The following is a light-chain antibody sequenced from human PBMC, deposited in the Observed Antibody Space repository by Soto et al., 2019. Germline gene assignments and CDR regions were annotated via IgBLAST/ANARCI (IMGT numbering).Light chain of an antibody. CDR2: DLN. J-gene: IGLJ3*02. V-gene: IGLV2-11*01. CDR1: SSDVGGYDY. Sequence: QSALTQPRSVSGSPGQSVTISCTGTSSDVGGYDYVSWYQQHPGKAPKLMIYDLNKWPSGVPDRFSGSKSGNTASLTISGLQAEDEADYYCCSYAGRSTWVFGGGTKLTVL. CDR3: CSYAGRSTWV.